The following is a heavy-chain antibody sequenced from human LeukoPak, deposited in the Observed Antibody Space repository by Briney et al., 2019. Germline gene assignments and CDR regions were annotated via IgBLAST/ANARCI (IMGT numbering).Heavy chain of an antibody. CDR3: ARVALYSYGWDYYYYYGMDV. V-gene: IGHV1-69*10. CDR2: IIPILGTA. D-gene: IGHD5-18*01. J-gene: IGHJ6*02. Sequence: GASVKVSCKASGGTFSSYAISWVRQAPGQGLEWMGGIIPILGTANYAQKFQGRVTITADKSTSTAYMELSSLRSEDTAVYYCARVALYSYGWDYYYYYGMDVWGQGTLVTVSS. CDR1: GGTFSSYA.